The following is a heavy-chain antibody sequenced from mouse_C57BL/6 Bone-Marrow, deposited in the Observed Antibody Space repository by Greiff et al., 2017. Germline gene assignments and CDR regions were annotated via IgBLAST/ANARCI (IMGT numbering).Heavy chain of an antibody. V-gene: IGHV5-17*01. CDR3: ARGVYYDYEGGFAY. Sequence: DVMLVESGGGLVKPGGSLKLSCAASGFTFSDYGMHWVRQAPEKGLEWVAYISSGSSTIYYADTVKGRFTISRDNAKNTLFLQMTSLRSEDTAMYYCARGVYYDYEGGFAYWGQGTLVTVSA. CDR2: ISSGSSTI. D-gene: IGHD2-4*01. J-gene: IGHJ3*01. CDR1: GFTFSDYG.